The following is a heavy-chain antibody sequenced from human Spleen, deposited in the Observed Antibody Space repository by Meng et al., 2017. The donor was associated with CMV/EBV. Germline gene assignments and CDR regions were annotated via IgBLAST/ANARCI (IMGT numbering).Heavy chain of an antibody. CDR3: ARAGVGAASAFDY. J-gene: IGHJ4*02. V-gene: IGHV1-69*05. D-gene: IGHD1-26*01. Sequence: SVKVSCKASGGTFSSYAISWVRQAPGQGLEWMGGIIPIFGTANYAQNFQGRVTMTRDTSINTVYMELSSLRSDDTAVYYCARAGVGAASAFDYWGQGTLVTVS. CDR1: GGTFSSYA. CDR2: IIPIFGTA.